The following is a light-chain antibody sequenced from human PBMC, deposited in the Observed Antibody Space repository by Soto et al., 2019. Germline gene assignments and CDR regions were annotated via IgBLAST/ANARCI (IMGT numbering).Light chain of an antibody. Sequence: EIVMTQSPASLSAFRGERANISCRPSQSVSIDFAWYQQKPGQAPRLLIYGASSRATGIPARFSGSGSGTEFTLTISSLQSEDFAVYYCKQYNNWPPTFGTGTKVDIK. CDR2: GAS. CDR3: KQYNNWPPT. V-gene: IGKV3-15*01. J-gene: IGKJ3*01. CDR1: QSVSID.